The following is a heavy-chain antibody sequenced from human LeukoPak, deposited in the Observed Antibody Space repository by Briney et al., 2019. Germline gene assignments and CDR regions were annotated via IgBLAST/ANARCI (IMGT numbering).Heavy chain of an antibody. Sequence: PGGSLRLSCAASGFTFNDYYMSWIRQAPGKGLEWVSYISSSSSYTNYADSVKGRFTISRDNAKNSLYLQMNSLRAEDTAVYYCARFKREWLRSEYYFDYWGQGTLVTVSS. D-gene: IGHD5-12*01. V-gene: IGHV3-11*06. CDR3: ARFKREWLRSEYYFDY. J-gene: IGHJ4*02. CDR1: GFTFNDYY. CDR2: ISSSSSYT.